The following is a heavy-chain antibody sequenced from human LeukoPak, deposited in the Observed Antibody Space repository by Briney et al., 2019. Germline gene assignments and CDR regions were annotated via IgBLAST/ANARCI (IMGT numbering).Heavy chain of an antibody. CDR2: ISSSSSTI. V-gene: IGHV3-48*01. CDR1: GFTVSGNF. D-gene: IGHD2-8*01. J-gene: IGHJ4*02. CDR3: ARAHRGYCTNGVCLQFDY. Sequence: GGSLRLSCAASGFTVSGNFMSWVRQAPGKGLEWVSYISSSSSTIYYADSVKGRFTISRDNAKNSLYLQMNSLRAEDTAVYYCARAHRGYCTNGVCLQFDYWGQGTLVTVSS.